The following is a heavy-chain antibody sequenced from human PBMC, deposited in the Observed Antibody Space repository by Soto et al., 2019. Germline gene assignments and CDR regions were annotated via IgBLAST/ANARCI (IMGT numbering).Heavy chain of an antibody. Sequence: QVQLVESGGGVVQPGRSLRLSCAASGFTFSSYGMHWVRQAPGKGLEWVAVISYDGSNKFYADSVKGRFTISRDNSKNTLYLQMNSLRAEDTAVYYCAKDQAYYGRGGMDVWGHGTTVTVSS. CDR1: GFTFSSYG. J-gene: IGHJ6*02. D-gene: IGHD3-10*01. CDR2: ISYDGSNK. V-gene: IGHV3-30*18. CDR3: AKDQAYYGRGGMDV.